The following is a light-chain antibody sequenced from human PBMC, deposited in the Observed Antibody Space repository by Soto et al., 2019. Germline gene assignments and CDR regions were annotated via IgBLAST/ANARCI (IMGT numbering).Light chain of an antibody. V-gene: IGKV3-15*01. CDR2: DAS. Sequence: EIVMKQSPATLSVSTGERATLSCRASQSVSNNYLAWYQQKPGQAPRLVIFDASTRATGIPDRFTGRGSGTEFTLTISSLQSEDSAVYFCQQYNDWPPITFGGGTKVDI. CDR3: QQYNDWPPIT. J-gene: IGKJ4*01. CDR1: QSVSNN.